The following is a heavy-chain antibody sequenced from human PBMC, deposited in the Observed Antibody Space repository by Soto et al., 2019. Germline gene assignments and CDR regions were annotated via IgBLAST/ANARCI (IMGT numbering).Heavy chain of an antibody. D-gene: IGHD5-12*01. CDR2: IYHSGST. J-gene: IGHJ4*02. CDR1: GGSISSSNW. Sequence: SETLSLTCAVSGGSISSSNWWSWVRQPPGKGLEWIGEIYHSGSTNYNPSLKSRVTISVDKSKNQFSLKLSSVTAADTAVYYCARDVAGGGYNPPYFDYWGQGTLVTVSS. V-gene: IGHV4-4*02. CDR3: ARDVAGGGYNPPYFDY.